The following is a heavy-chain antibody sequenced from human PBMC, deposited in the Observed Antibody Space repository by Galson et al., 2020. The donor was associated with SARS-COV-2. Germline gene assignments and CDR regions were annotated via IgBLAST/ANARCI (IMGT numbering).Heavy chain of an antibody. D-gene: IGHD3-22*01. J-gene: IGHJ3*02. V-gene: IGHV5-51*01. CDR2: IYPGDSQT. CDR1: GYSFTGYW. CDR3: ARQLVVIGTREAFDI. Sequence: HGESLKISCMGSGYSFTGYWIGWVRQKPGKGMEWMGIIYPGDSQTRYSPSFQGQVNISADKSISTAYLQWSSLKASDTAMYYCARQLVVIGTREAFDIWGQGTMVTVSP.